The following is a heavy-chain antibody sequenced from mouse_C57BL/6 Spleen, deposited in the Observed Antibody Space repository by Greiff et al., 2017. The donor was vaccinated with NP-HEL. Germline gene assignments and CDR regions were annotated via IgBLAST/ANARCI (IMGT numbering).Heavy chain of an antibody. CDR3: ARTGYEGDAMDY. V-gene: IGHV1-18*01. CDR1: GYTFTDYN. J-gene: IGHJ4*01. Sequence: EVQLQQSGPELVKPGASVKIPCKASGYTFTDYNMDWVKQSHGKSLEWIGDINPNNGGTIYNQKSKGKATLTVDKSSSTAYMELRSLTSEDTAVYYCARTGYEGDAMDYWGQGTSVTVSS. CDR2: INPNNGGT. D-gene: IGHD2-3*01.